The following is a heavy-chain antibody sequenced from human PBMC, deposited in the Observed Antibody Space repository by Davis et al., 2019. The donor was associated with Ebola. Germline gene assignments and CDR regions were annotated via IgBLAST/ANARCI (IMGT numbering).Heavy chain of an antibody. CDR3: ARLSGNYID. J-gene: IGHJ4*02. D-gene: IGHD3-10*01. V-gene: IGHV3-48*03. CDR2: FTSSSTTI. Sequence: PGGSLRLSCVGSGFTFRSEELIWVRQALGKGLELIAYFTSSSTTIYEADSVRGRFSISRDNVENSLYLQMNDLRVDDTAVYYCARLSGNYIDWGQGARVTVSS. CDR1: GFTFRSEE.